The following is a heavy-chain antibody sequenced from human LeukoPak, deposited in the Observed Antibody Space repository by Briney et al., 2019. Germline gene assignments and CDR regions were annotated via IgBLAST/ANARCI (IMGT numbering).Heavy chain of an antibody. V-gene: IGHV3-74*01. Sequence: PGGSLRLSCAASGFTFSSYWMHWVRQAPGKGLVWVSRINSDGSSTSYADSVKGRFTISRDNAKNTLYLQMSSLRAEDTAVYFCARDVAYNAFDYWGQGTLVTVSS. D-gene: IGHD1-14*01. CDR3: ARDVAYNAFDY. CDR1: GFTFSSYW. J-gene: IGHJ4*02. CDR2: INSDGSST.